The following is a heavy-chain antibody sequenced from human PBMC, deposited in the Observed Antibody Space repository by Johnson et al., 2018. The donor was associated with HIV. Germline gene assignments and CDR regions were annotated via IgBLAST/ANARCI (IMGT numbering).Heavy chain of an antibody. Sequence: VQLVESGGGLVQPGGSLRLSCAASGFTFDDYAMHWVRQAPGKGLEWVSVIYSGGSTYYADSVRGRFTISRDNSKNTLYLQMSSLRAEDTAMYYCARDGESQQLPLGDAFDVWGQGTMVTVSS. CDR1: GFTFDDYA. D-gene: IGHD6-13*01. CDR2: IYSGGST. V-gene: IGHV3-66*01. J-gene: IGHJ3*01. CDR3: ARDGESQQLPLGDAFDV.